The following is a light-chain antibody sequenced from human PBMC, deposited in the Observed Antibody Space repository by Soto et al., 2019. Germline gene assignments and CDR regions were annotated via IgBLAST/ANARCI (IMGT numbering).Light chain of an antibody. J-gene: IGLJ2*01. CDR3: SSYTTSSTPLV. V-gene: IGLV2-14*01. CDR1: SSDVDGYNY. CDR2: EVT. Sequence: QSALTQPASVSGSPGQSITISCTATSSDVDGYNYVSWYQQHPGKAPKLIIYEVTNRPSGVSNRFSGSKSGNTASLTISGLQTEDEADYYCSSYTTSSTPLVSGGGTKLTVL.